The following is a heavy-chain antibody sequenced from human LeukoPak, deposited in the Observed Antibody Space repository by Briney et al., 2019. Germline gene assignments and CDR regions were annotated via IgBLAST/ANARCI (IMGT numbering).Heavy chain of an antibody. Sequence: GGSLRLSCGASGFRFSNHWLHWVRQAPGKGLEWVSSISGSGGNTYYADSVKGRFTISRDYSKNTLYLQMNSLRTEETAVYYCAKGPAMVRGTFDPWGQGTLVTVSS. CDR1: GFRFSNHW. CDR2: ISGSGGNT. D-gene: IGHD3-10*01. J-gene: IGHJ5*02. V-gene: IGHV3-23*01. CDR3: AKGPAMVRGTFDP.